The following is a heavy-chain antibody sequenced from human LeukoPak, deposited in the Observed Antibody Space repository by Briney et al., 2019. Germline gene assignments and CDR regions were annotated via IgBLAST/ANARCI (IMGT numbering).Heavy chain of an antibody. CDR2: IRYDGSNK. V-gene: IGHV3-30*02. CDR3: AKESWSGYYEGFDY. Sequence: HPGGSLRLSCAASGFTFSSYAIHWVRQAPGKGLEWVAFIRYDGSNKYYADSVKGRFTISRDNSKNTLYLQMNSLRAEDTAVYYCAKESWSGYYEGFDYWGQGTLVTVSS. D-gene: IGHD3-3*01. CDR1: GFTFSSYA. J-gene: IGHJ4*02.